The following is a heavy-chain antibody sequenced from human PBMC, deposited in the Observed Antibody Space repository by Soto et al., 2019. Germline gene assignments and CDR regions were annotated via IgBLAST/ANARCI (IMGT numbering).Heavy chain of an antibody. V-gene: IGHV1-8*01. CDR2: MNPNSGNT. CDR3: ASGLEWLRLLGY. Sequence: QVQLVQSGAEVKKPGASGKVSCKASGYTFTSYDINWVRQATGQGLEWMGWMNPNSGNTGYAQKFQGRVTMTRNTSISKAYMELSSLRSEDTAVYYCASGLEWLRLLGYWGQGTLVTVSS. D-gene: IGHD5-12*01. J-gene: IGHJ4*02. CDR1: GYTFTSYD.